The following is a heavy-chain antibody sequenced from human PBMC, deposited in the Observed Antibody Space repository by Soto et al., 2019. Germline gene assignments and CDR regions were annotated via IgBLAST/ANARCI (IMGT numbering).Heavy chain of an antibody. Sequence: SETLSLTCAVYGGSVSGYYWSWIRQPPGKGLEWIGEINHSGSTNYNPSLKSRVTISVDTSKNQFSLKLSSVTAADTAVYYCARGGPVPAARDTTNWFDPWGQGTLVTVSS. V-gene: IGHV4-34*01. CDR1: GGSVSGYY. CDR3: ARGGPVPAARDTTNWFDP. CDR2: INHSGST. D-gene: IGHD2-2*01. J-gene: IGHJ5*02.